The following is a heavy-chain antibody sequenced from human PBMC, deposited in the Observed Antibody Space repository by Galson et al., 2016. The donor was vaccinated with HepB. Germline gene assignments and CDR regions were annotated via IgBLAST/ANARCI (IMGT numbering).Heavy chain of an antibody. CDR1: GYTFTSYA. D-gene: IGHD3-10*01. J-gene: IGHJ4*02. CDR3: ARGLGGSGSFHF. Sequence: SVKVSCTASGYTFTSYAFHWVRQAPGQRLEWVGSINGGTGDTESSQKFQARVTFSRDTSASTAYMEIRGLRAEDTAVFYCARGLGGSGSFHFWGQGTLVIVSS. CDR2: INGGTGDT. V-gene: IGHV1-3*01.